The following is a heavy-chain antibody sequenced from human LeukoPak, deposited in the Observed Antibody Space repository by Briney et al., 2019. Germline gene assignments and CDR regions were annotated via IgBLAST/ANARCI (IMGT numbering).Heavy chain of an antibody. V-gene: IGHV3-7*04. D-gene: IGHD3-10*01. CDR1: GFTFSSYW. CDR3: ARDDVNTYYCGSGLVDY. J-gene: IGHJ4*02. CDR2: IKQDGSEK. Sequence: GGSLRLSCAASGFTFSSYWMSWVRQAPGKGLEWVANIKQDGSEKYYVDSVKGRFTISRDNAKNSLYLQMNSLRAEDTAVYYCARDDVNTYYCGSGLVDYWGQGTLVTVSS.